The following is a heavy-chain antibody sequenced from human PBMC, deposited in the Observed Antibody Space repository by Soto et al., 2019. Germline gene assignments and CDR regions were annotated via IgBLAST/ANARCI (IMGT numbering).Heavy chain of an antibody. V-gene: IGHV1-18*04. D-gene: IGHD6-6*01. CDR1: GYTFTSYG. Sequence: VASVKVSCTASGYTFTSYGISWVRQAPGQGLEWMGWISAYNGNTNYAQKLQGRVTMTTDTSTSTAYMELRSLRSDDTAVYYCARDQYSSSSAGYYYYGMDVWGQGTTVT. CDR3: ARDQYSSSSAGYYYYGMDV. CDR2: ISAYNGNT. J-gene: IGHJ6*02.